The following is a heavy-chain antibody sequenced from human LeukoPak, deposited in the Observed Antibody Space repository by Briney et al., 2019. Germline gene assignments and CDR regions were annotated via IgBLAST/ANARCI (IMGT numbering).Heavy chain of an antibody. CDR2: INPNSGGT. Sequence: ASVKVSCKASGYIFTGYYMHWVRQAPGQGLEWMGWINPNSGGTNYAQKFQGWVTMTRDTSISTAYMELSRLRSDDTAMYYCARGGYCNSIRCYSYWFDPWGQGTLVTVSS. CDR1: GYIFTGYY. D-gene: IGHD2-2*01. V-gene: IGHV1-2*04. CDR3: ARGGYCNSIRCYSYWFDP. J-gene: IGHJ5*02.